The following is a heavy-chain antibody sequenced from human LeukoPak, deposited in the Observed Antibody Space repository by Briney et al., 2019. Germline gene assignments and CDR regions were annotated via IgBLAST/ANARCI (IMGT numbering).Heavy chain of an antibody. CDR1: GFTFSSYA. D-gene: IGHD6-19*01. Sequence: GGSLRLSCAASGFTFSSYAMTWVRQAPGKGLEWVSVISGSGLSTNYAASVKGRLTISRDNSKNTLYLQMNSLRAEDTAVYYCAKKRVAVAGTHYFDYWGQGTLVTVSS. V-gene: IGHV3-23*01. CDR2: ISGSGLST. CDR3: AKKRVAVAGTHYFDY. J-gene: IGHJ4*02.